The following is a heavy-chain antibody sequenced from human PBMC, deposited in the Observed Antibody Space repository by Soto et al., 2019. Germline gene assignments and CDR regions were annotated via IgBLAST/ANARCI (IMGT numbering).Heavy chain of an antibody. CDR2: INPNGGST. CDR1: GYTFTSFY. Sequence: QVQLVQSGAEVKNPGASVKVSCKASGYTFTSFYIHWVRQAPGQGLEWMAIINPNGGSTNYAQNLQGRVTLTRDTPTNTVYMELSSLRSEDTAVYYCARGLTSGDYWGQGPLVTVSP. J-gene: IGHJ4*02. CDR3: ARGLTSGDY. V-gene: IGHV1-46*01. D-gene: IGHD7-27*01.